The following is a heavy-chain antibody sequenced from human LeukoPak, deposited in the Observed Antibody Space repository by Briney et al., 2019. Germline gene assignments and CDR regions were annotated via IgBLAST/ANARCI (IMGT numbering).Heavy chain of an antibody. Sequence: QPGGSLRLSCAASGFTFSSYEMNWVRQAPGKGLEWVSYISSSGSTIYYADSVKGRFTISRDNSKNTVYLQVNSLIDEDTAVYYCARDLEAANTYYFDYWGQGTMVTVSS. J-gene: IGHJ4*02. CDR1: GFTFSSYE. CDR3: ARDLEAANTYYFDY. D-gene: IGHD6-13*01. CDR2: ISSSGSTI. V-gene: IGHV3-48*03.